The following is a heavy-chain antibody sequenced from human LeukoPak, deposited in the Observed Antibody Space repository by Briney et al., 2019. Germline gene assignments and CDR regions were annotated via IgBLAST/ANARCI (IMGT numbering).Heavy chain of an antibody. CDR1: GGSISSSSYY. J-gene: IGHJ6*03. Sequence: PSETLSLTCTVSGGSISSSSYYWGWIRQPPGKGLEWIGSIYYSGSTYYNPSLKSRVTISVDTSKNQFSLKLSSVTAADTAVYYCARDPSIHDFWSGYSFYYYYMDVWGKGTTVTVSS. V-gene: IGHV4-39*07. CDR2: IYYSGST. D-gene: IGHD3-3*01. CDR3: ARDPSIHDFWSGYSFYYYYMDV.